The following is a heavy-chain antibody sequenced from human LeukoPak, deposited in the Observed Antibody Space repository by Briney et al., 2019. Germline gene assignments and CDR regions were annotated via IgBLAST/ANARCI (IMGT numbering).Heavy chain of an antibody. V-gene: IGHV4-34*01. CDR2: FTHLETT. J-gene: IGHJ5*02. D-gene: IGHD3-10*01. CDR3: AKGNRRLGYYGSGSRLPYDS. Sequence: SETLSLTCDGYGGSFSNYYWTWIRQPPGKGLEWLGEFTHLETTNYNPSLKSRVTVSVDTSKNQFSLRLTSVTAADTAVYFCAKGNRRLGYYGSGSRLPYDSWGQGTLVTVSS. CDR1: GGSFSNYY.